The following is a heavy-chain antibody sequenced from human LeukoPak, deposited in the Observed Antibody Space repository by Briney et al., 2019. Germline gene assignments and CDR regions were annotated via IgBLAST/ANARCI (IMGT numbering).Heavy chain of an antibody. CDR3: AKEGGLYCSSTSCRHFDY. D-gene: IGHD2-2*01. CDR1: GFTFSSYG. J-gene: IGHJ4*02. Sequence: GGSLRLSCAASGFTFSSYGMHWVRQAPGKGLEWVAFIRYDGSNKYYADSVKGRFTISRDNSKNTLYLQMNSLRAEDTAVYYCAKEGGLYCSSTSCRHFDYWGQGTLVTVSS. CDR2: IRYDGSNK. V-gene: IGHV3-30*02.